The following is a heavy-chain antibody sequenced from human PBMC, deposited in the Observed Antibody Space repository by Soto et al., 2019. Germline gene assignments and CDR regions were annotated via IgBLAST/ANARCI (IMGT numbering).Heavy chain of an antibody. D-gene: IGHD4-4*01. CDR1: GGYFSGYY. CDR3: ARGRGSKTYYYYYMDV. V-gene: IGHV4-34*01. Sequence: SETLSLTYAVYGGYFSGYYWSWIRQPPRKGLEWIGEINHSGSTNYNPSLKSRVTISVDTSKNQFSLKLSSVTAADTAVYYCARGRGSKTYYYYYMDVWGKGTTVTVSS. CDR2: INHSGST. J-gene: IGHJ6*03.